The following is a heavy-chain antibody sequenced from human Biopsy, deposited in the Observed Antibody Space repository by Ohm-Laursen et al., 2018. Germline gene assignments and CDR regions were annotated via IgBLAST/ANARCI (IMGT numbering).Heavy chain of an antibody. CDR3: AKDRYNYTPIGGFSMDV. V-gene: IGHV3-23*01. J-gene: IGHJ6*02. CDR2: IDGSGSST. CDR1: GFTFSSYA. D-gene: IGHD5-18*01. Sequence: SLRLSCAASGFTFSSYAMTWVRQAPGKGLEWVSGIDGSGSSTYYADSVKGRFTISRDNSKNTLYLQMSSLRAEDTAVYYCAKDRYNYTPIGGFSMDVWGQGTTVTVSS.